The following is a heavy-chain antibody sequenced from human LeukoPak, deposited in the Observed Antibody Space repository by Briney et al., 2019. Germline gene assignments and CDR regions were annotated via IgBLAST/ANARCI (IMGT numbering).Heavy chain of an antibody. CDR2: ISGSGGST. D-gene: IGHD6-13*01. V-gene: IGHV3-23*01. Sequence: GGSLRLSCAASGFTFSSYAMSWVRQAPGKGLEWVSAISGSGGSTYYAHSVKGRFTISRDNSKNTLYLQMNSLRAEDTAVYYCAKVRYSRIPTQTNDYWGQGTLVTVSS. CDR1: GFTFSSYA. J-gene: IGHJ4*02. CDR3: AKVRYSRIPTQTNDY.